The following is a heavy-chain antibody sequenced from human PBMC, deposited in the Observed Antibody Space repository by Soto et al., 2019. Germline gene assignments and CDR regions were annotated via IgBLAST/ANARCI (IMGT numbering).Heavy chain of an antibody. CDR2: IKQDGSEK. V-gene: IGHV3-7*01. CDR1: GFTFSSYW. Sequence: PGGSLRLSCAASGFTFSSYWMSWVRQAPGKGLEWVANIKQDGSEKYYVDSVKGRFTISRDNAKNSLYLQMNSLRAEDTAVYYCAREYCSGGSCYFGFDYWGQGTLVTV. D-gene: IGHD2-15*01. CDR3: AREYCSGGSCYFGFDY. J-gene: IGHJ4*02.